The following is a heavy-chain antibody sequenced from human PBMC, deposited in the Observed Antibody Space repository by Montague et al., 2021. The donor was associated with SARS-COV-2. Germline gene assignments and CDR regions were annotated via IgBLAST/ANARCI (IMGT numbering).Heavy chain of an antibody. CDR2: IYSGGTVSYSGTT. CDR3: ARHVSNLRAAVDYFDY. Sequence: SETLSLTCSVSGDSIGSKGYYWDWIRQSPGKGLEWIGTIYSGGTVSYSGTTYYNPSLKSRVTISVDTSRNHFSLSLTSVTAPDTAVYYCARHVSNLRAAVDYFDYWGQGTPVTVSS. CDR1: GDSIGSKGYY. V-gene: IGHV4-39*01. D-gene: IGHD5/OR15-5a*01. J-gene: IGHJ4*02.